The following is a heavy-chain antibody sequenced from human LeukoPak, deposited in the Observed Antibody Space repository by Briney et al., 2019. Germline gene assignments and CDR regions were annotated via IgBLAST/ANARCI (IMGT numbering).Heavy chain of an antibody. CDR2: ISTDGYTT. CDR1: GLAFSAYK. V-gene: IGHV3-74*01. J-gene: IGHJ4*02. D-gene: IGHD5-18*01. CDR3: ARGAYQLLRGYSYGHFDY. Sequence: PGGSLRLSCAASGLAFSAYKMHWVRQAPRKGLVWVSRISTDGYTTDYADFVQGRFTASRDNTKNTWSLEMNSLRAEDTAVYYCARGAYQLLRGYSYGHFDYWGQGTLVTVSS.